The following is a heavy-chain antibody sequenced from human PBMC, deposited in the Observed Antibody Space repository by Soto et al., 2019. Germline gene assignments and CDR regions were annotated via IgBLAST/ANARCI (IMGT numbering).Heavy chain of an antibody. J-gene: IGHJ3*02. CDR1: VFTFSSYG. D-gene: IGHD2-21*02. CDR3: ARGPYCGGDCYSTAFDI. CDR2: IWYDGSNK. V-gene: IGHV3-33*01. Sequence: PWRSLRLSCSASVFTFSSYGMHGFRQAPGKGLEWVAVIWYDGSNKYYADSVKGRFTISRDNSKNTLYLQMNSLRAEDTAVYYCARGPYCGGDCYSTAFDIWGQGTMVTVSS.